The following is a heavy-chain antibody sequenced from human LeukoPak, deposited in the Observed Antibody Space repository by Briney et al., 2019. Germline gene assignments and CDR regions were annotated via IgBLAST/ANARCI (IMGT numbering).Heavy chain of an antibody. Sequence: PSETLSLTCAVYGGSFSGYYWSSIRQPPGKGLEWIGEINHSGSTNYNPSLKSRVTISADTSKNQFSLNVRSVTAADTAVYYCARGAGWYDYWGQGTQVTVFS. CDR2: INHSGST. V-gene: IGHV4-34*01. J-gene: IGHJ4*02. CDR1: GGSFSGYY. CDR3: ARGAGWYDY. D-gene: IGHD6-19*01.